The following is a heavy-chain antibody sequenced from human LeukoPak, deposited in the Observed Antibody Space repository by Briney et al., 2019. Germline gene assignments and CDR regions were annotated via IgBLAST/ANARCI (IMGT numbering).Heavy chain of an antibody. CDR3: ARSAEGIAAADHYYYYYMDV. CDR2: IIPIFGTA. CDR1: GGTFSSYA. D-gene: IGHD6-13*01. V-gene: IGHV1-69*05. J-gene: IGHJ6*03. Sequence: SVKVSCKASGGTFSSYAISWVRQAPGQGLEWMGGIIPIFGTANYAQKLQGRVTITTDESTSTAYMELSSLRSEDTAVYYCARSAEGIAAADHYYYYYMDVWGKGTTVTVSS.